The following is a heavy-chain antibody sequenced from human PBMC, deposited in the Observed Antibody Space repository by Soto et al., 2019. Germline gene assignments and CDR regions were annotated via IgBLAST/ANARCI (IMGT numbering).Heavy chain of an antibody. J-gene: IGHJ5*02. CDR2: IDPSDSYT. V-gene: IGHV5-10-1*01. CDR3: ARQVSVVATIDNWFDP. D-gene: IGHD5-12*01. Sequence: PGESLKISCKGSGYSFTSYWISWVRQMPGKGLEWMGRIDPSDSYTNYSPSFQGHVTISADKSISTAYLQWSSLKASDTAMYYCARQVSVVATIDNWFDPWGQGTLVTVS. CDR1: GYSFTSYW.